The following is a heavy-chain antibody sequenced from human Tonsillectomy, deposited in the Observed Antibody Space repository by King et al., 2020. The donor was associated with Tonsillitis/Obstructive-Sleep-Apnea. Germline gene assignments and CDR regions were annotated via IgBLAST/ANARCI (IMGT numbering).Heavy chain of an antibody. V-gene: IGHV1-46*01. J-gene: IGHJ4*02. D-gene: IGHD2-15*01. CDR3: ARDGYSGGSCYSAFDY. Sequence: VQLVESGAEVKKPGASVKVSCKASGYTFTSYYMHWVRQAPGQGLEWMGIINPSGGSPRYAQKFQGRVTMTRDPSTSTVYMGLGSLRSEDTAVYYCARDGYSGGSCYSAFDYWGQGTLVTVSS. CDR1: GYTFTSYY. CDR2: INPSGGSP.